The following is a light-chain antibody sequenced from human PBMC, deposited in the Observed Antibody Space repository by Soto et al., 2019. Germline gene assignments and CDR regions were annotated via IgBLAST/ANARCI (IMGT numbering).Light chain of an antibody. CDR2: DVS. CDR3: CSYAGSYTAPYV. Sequence: QSVLAQPRSVSGSPGQSVTISCTGTSGDVGGYNYVSWYQQHPGKAPKLMIYDVSKRPSGVPDRFSGSKSGNTASLTISGLQAEDEADYYCCSYAGSYTAPYVFGTGTKVTVL. CDR1: SGDVGGYNY. V-gene: IGLV2-11*01. J-gene: IGLJ1*01.